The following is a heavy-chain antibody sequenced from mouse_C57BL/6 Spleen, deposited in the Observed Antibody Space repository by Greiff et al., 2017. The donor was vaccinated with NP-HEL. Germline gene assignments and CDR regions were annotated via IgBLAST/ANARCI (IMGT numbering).Heavy chain of an antibody. CDR2: INPYNGGT. CDR1: GYTFTDYY. Sequence: EVQLQQSGPVLVKPGASVKMSCKASGYTFTDYYMNWVKQSHGKSLEWIGVINPYNGGTSYNQKFKGKATLTVDKSSSTAYMELNSLTSEDSAVYYCAINYGSSLYYFDYWGQGTTLTVSS. J-gene: IGHJ2*01. D-gene: IGHD1-1*01. V-gene: IGHV1-19*01. CDR3: AINYGSSLYYFDY.